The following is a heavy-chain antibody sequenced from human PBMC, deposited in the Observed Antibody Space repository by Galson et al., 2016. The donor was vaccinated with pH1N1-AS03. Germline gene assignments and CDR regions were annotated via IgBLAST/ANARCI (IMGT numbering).Heavy chain of an antibody. V-gene: IGHV4-61*01. CDR1: GGSVSSGHYY. Sequence: SETLSLTCTVSGGSVSSGHYYWSWIRQPPGKGLEWIGYIYHSGSTNYNPSLKSRVTIPVDTSKNQFSLELSPVTASDTAIYYCARLWFYGPYYFDYWGQGTLVTVSS. CDR3: ARLWFYGPYYFDY. J-gene: IGHJ4*02. D-gene: IGHD2/OR15-2a*01. CDR2: IYHSGST.